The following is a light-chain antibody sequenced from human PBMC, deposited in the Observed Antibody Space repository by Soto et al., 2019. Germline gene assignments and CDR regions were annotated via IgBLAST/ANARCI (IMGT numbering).Light chain of an antibody. Sequence: SVLTQPPSMSGAPGQRVTISCTGSSSNIGAGYDVHWYQQLPGTAPKLLIYGNSNRPSGVPDRFSGSKSGTSASLAITGLQAGDEADYYCQSYDSSLSGSVVFGGGTQLTVL. CDR2: GNS. V-gene: IGLV1-40*01. J-gene: IGLJ2*01. CDR1: SSNIGAGYD. CDR3: QSYDSSLSGSVV.